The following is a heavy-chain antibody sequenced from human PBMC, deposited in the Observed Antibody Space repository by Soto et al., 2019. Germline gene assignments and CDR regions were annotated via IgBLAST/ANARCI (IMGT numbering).Heavy chain of an antibody. D-gene: IGHD3-10*01. CDR2: ISGSTGTT. V-gene: IGHV3-23*01. CDR1: GFTFSNFA. Sequence: GGSLRLSCAATGFTFSNFAMSWFRHAPGKGLEWVSEISGSTGTTYYADSVKGRFTISRDNSKNTLYLQMNSLRAEDTAVYYCASLRMVRGVIKRISVYYFDYWGQGTLVTVSS. CDR3: ASLRMVRGVIKRISVYYFDY. J-gene: IGHJ4*02.